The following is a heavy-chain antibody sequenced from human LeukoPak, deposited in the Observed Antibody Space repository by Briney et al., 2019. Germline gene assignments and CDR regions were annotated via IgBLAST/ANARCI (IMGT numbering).Heavy chain of an antibody. J-gene: IGHJ5*02. CDR2: ISSSSSYI. Sequence: GGSLRLSCAASGFTFSSYSMNWVRQAPGKGLEWVSPISSSSSYIYYADSVKGRFTISRDNAKDSLYLQMNSLRAEDTAVYYCARDPRYSSSWYFGGNNWFDPWGQGTLVTVSS. CDR3: ARDPRYSSSWYFGGNNWFDP. V-gene: IGHV3-21*01. CDR1: GFTFSSYS. D-gene: IGHD6-13*01.